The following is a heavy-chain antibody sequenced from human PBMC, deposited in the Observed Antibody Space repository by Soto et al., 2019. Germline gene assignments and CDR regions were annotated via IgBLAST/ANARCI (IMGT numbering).Heavy chain of an antibody. J-gene: IGHJ4*02. D-gene: IGHD6-25*01. CDR1: GITVSSTY. Sequence: GGSLRLSCAASGITVSSTYMSWLRQAPGKRLEWVSVLYGDGRAYYADSVKGRFTISRDNSKNTLHLQMNGLRAEDTAVYYCARSMVAAYFDSWGQGTLVTVSS. V-gene: IGHV3-66*01. CDR3: ARSMVAAYFDS. CDR2: LYGDGRA.